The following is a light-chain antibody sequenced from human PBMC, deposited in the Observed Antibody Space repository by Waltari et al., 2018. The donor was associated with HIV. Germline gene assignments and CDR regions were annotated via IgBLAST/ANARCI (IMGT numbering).Light chain of an antibody. CDR3: NSRDSSVHHLI. V-gene: IGLV3-19*01. CDR1: SLRRYY. CDR2: GRN. J-gene: IGLJ2*01. Sequence: SSELTQDPAVSVALGQTVRITCQGDSLRRYYASWYQQKPGQAPVLLIYGRNSRPSGIPDRFSGSSSGITASLTITGAQAEDEADYYCNSRDSSVHHLIFGGGTKLTV.